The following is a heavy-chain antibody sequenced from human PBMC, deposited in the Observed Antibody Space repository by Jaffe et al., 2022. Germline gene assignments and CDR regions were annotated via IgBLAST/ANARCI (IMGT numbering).Heavy chain of an antibody. CDR1: GFSVSSNGVG. V-gene: IGHV2-5*02. D-gene: IGHD2-2*03. CDR3: AAWIGPRPFDS. CDR2: IYWDDDK. Sequence: QITLKASGPTLVKPTQTLTLTCNCSGFSVSSNGVGVGWIRQPPGKAPEWLALIYWDDDKRYTPSLKTRLTITKDTSKNQVALSLTNMGPVDTATYFCAAWIGPRPFDSWGQGTLVTVSS. J-gene: IGHJ4*02.